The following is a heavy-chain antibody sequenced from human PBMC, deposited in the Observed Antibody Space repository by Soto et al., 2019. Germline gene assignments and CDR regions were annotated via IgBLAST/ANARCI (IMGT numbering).Heavy chain of an antibody. Sequence: QVQLQESGPGLVPPSETLSLTCTVSGDSISSNYWSWIRQPPGKGLEWIGYIYYSGNPTYNPSFMIRVTLSVDRSKTQFSLRLSSLTAADTAVYYCARHSPLLENDYYGMAVWGQGTTVTVSS. J-gene: IGHJ6*02. CDR2: IYYSGNP. CDR3: ARHSPLLENDYYGMAV. D-gene: IGHD2-21*01. CDR1: GDSISSNY. V-gene: IGHV4-59*08.